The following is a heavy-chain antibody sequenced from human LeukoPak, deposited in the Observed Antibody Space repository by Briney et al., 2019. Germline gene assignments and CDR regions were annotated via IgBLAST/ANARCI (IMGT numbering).Heavy chain of an antibody. V-gene: IGHV3-23*01. CDR2: IGNSGAVT. Sequence: GGSLRLSCAASGFTFSSYAMIWFRQAPGKGLEWVSIIGNSGAVTYYADSVKGRFTISRDNFKNTLFLQMNSLRAEDTAVYYCAKAIWFGESVFDYWGQGTLVTVSS. CDR1: GFTFSSYA. J-gene: IGHJ4*02. D-gene: IGHD3-10*01. CDR3: AKAIWFGESVFDY.